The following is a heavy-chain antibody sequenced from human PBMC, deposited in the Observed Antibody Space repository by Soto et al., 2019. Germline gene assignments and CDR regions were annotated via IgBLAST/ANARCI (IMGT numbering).Heavy chain of an antibody. CDR3: VRESGSMKVDDAFDI. Sequence: GASVKVSCKASGGTFNIYGISWVRQAPGQGLEWMGGIIPIFGTANYAQKFKGRVTIIVDESTSTAYMEMSSLRSEDTAVYYCVRESGSMKVDDAFDIWGQGTMVTVSS. V-gene: IGHV1-69*13. J-gene: IGHJ3*02. D-gene: IGHD3-22*01. CDR1: GGTFNIYG. CDR2: IIPIFGTA.